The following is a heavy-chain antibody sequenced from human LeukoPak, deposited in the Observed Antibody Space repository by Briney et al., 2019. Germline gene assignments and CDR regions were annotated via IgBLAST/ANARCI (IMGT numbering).Heavy chain of an antibody. Sequence: PGGSLRLSCAASGFTFSSYGMHWVRQAPGKGLEWVAVISYDGSNKYYADSVKGRFTISRDNSKNTLYLQMNSLRAEDTAVYYCAKDPSPSDYGDYFNWGQGTLVTVSS. CDR3: AKDPSPSDYGDYFN. CDR2: ISYDGSNK. D-gene: IGHD4-17*01. CDR1: GFTFSSYG. V-gene: IGHV3-30*18. J-gene: IGHJ4*02.